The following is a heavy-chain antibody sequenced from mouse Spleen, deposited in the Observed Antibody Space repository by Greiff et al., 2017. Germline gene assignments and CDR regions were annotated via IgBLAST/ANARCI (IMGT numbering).Heavy chain of an antibody. CDR3: ARGRDGILAY. D-gene: IGHD2-1*01. J-gene: IGHJ3*01. Sequence: EVQLVESGPELVKPGASVKIPCKASGYTFTDYNMDWVKQSHGKSLEWIGDINPNNGGTIYNQKFKGKATLTVDKSSSTAYMELRSLTSEDTAVFYCARGRDGILAYWGQGTLVTVSA. CDR2: INPNNGGT. CDR1: GYTFTDYN. V-gene: IGHV1-18*01.